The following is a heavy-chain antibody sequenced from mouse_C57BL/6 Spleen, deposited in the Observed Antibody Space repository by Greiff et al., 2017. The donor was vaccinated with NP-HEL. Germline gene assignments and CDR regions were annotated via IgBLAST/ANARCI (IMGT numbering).Heavy chain of an antibody. V-gene: IGHV3-6*01. CDR2: ISYDGSN. D-gene: IGHD1-1*01. CDR1: GYSITSGYY. CDR3: ARDFTTVVGKAWFAY. J-gene: IGHJ3*01. Sequence: EVQLQQSGPGLVKPSQSLSLTCSVTGYSITSGYYWNWIRQFPGNKLEWMGYISYDGSNNYNPSLKNRISITLDTSKNQFFLKLNSVTTEDTATYYCARDFTTVVGKAWFAYWGQGTLVTVSA.